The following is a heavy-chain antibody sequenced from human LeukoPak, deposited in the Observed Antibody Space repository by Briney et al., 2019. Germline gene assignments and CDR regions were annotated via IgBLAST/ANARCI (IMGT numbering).Heavy chain of an antibody. CDR2: IYYTGST. CDR1: GGSISSYY. CDR3: ARSDYGSGSYYFDY. J-gene: IGHJ4*02. V-gene: IGHV4-59*01. D-gene: IGHD3-10*01. Sequence: SEILSLTCTVSGGSISSYYWSWIRQPPGKGLEWIGYIYYTGSTNYNPSLKSRVTISVDTSKNQFSLKLSSVTAADTAVYYCARSDYGSGSYYFDYWGQGTLVTVSS.